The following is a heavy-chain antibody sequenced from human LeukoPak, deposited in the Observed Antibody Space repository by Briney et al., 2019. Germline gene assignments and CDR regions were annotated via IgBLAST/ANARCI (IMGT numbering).Heavy chain of an antibody. CDR1: GFTFSSYA. Sequence: GGSLRLSCAASGFTFSSYAMSRVRQAPGKGLEWVSAISGSGGSTYYADSVKGRFTISRDNSKNTLYLQMNSLRAEDTAVYYCAKAGSYGYKGPSTPWGQGTLVTVSS. CDR3: AKAGSYGYKGPSTP. J-gene: IGHJ5*02. V-gene: IGHV3-23*01. D-gene: IGHD5-18*01. CDR2: ISGSGGST.